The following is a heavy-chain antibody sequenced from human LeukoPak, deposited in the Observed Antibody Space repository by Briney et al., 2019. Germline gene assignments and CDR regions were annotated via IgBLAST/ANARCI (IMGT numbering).Heavy chain of an antibody. D-gene: IGHD2-15*01. J-gene: IGHJ5*02. CDR2: INHSGST. CDR3: ARLAGRTDIVVVVAATHNWFDP. CDR1: GGSISSSRYY. V-gene: IGHV4-39*07. Sequence: SETLSLTCTVSGGSISSSRYYWGWIRQPPGKGLEWIGEINHSGSTNYNPSLKSRVTISVDTSKNQFSLKLSSVTAADTAVYYCARLAGRTDIVVVVAATHNWFDPWGQGTLVTVSS.